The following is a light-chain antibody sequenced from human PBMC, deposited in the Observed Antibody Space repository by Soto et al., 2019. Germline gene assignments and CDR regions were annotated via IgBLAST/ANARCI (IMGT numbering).Light chain of an antibody. Sequence: DIQMTQSPSSLSASVEDRVIITCRASQSISNHLNWYQQKPGKAPKLLIFAASSLQSGVPSRFSGSGSGTDFTLTISSLQPEDVATYYCQKYNSARWTFGQGTKVDIK. CDR1: QSISNH. CDR2: AAS. V-gene: IGKV1-27*01. CDR3: QKYNSARWT. J-gene: IGKJ1*01.